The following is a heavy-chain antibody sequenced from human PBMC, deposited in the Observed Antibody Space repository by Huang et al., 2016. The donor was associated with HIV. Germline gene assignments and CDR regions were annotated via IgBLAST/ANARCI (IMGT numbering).Heavy chain of an antibody. CDR3: ATLPPVNYGRSGGRVRDY. D-gene: IGHD2-15*01. Sequence: QVQLVQSGAEVKKPGASVKVSCKASGYTFSNYDINWVRQAPGQGLEWMGWSNPTSGNTGYARKFQGRVTMTRSTSISTAYMELSRLRFEDTAVYYCATLPPVNYGRSGGRVRDYWGQGSLVTVSS. V-gene: IGHV1-8*01. CDR1: GYTFSNYD. CDR2: SNPTSGNT. J-gene: IGHJ4*02.